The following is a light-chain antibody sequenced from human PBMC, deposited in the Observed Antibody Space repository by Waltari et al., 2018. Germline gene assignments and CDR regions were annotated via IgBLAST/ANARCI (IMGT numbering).Light chain of an antibody. CDR2: GAS. CDR3: QKYEALPAT. J-gene: IGKJ1*01. Sequence: EIVLTQSPGTLSLSPGERANLSCSASQSVGRYLACYQQKPGQAPRLLIYGASTRATGIPDRFSGSGSGTDFSLIISRLEPEDFAVYFCQKYEALPATFGQGTKVEIK. V-gene: IGKV3-20*01. CDR1: QSVGRY.